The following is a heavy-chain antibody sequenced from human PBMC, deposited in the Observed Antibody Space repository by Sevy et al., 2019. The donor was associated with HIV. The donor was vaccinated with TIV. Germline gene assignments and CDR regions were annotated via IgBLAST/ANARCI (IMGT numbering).Heavy chain of an antibody. V-gene: IGHV3-48*03. CDR2: ISSSDGTI. CDR3: ARGESIVGATGSFDY. J-gene: IGHJ4*02. D-gene: IGHD1-26*01. Sequence: GESLKISCAASGFTFSSYEMNWVRQTPGKGLEWVSYISSSDGTIYYADSVKGRFTISRDNAKNSLYLQMNSLRAEDTAVYYCARGESIVGATGSFDYWGQGTLVTVSS. CDR1: GFTFSSYE.